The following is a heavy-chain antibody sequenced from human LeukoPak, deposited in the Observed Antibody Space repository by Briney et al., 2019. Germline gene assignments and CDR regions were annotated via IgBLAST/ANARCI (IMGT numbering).Heavy chain of an antibody. V-gene: IGHV1-2*02. CDR3: ARPEYRYGYLLDY. CDR1: GYPFTVHN. D-gene: IGHD5-18*01. J-gene: IGHJ4*02. CDR2: IDPTTGGT. Sequence: GASVTVSFKASGYPFTVHNIHWVRQAPGQGLEWVGWIDPTTGGTNYAQRFQGRVTLTRDTSITTAYMELNSLTSDDTAVYFCARPEYRYGYLLDYWGQGTLITVSS.